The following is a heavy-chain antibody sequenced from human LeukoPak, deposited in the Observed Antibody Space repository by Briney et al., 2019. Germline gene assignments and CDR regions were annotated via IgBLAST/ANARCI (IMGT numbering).Heavy chain of an antibody. D-gene: IGHD3-10*01. CDR2: IIPIFGTA. Sequence: VASVKVSCKASGGTFSSYAISWVRQSPGQRLEWMGGIIPIFGTANYAQKFQGRVTITADESTSTAYMELSSLRSEDTAVYYCARDTKDYVGSGTYQNFDYGGQGTRVTVSS. CDR3: ARDTKDYVGSGTYQNFDY. J-gene: IGHJ4*02. V-gene: IGHV1-69*13. CDR1: GGTFSSYA.